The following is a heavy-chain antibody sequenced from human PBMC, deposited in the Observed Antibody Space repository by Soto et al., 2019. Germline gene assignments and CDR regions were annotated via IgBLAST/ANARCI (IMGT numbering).Heavy chain of an antibody. J-gene: IGHJ6*02. Sequence: ASVKVSCKASGYTFTGYHIHWVRQAPGRGLEWMGWINPNSGDTEYAQNFQGRVTMTRDTSFNLVYMEMSGLMSDDTAVYYCARDARGTRGFDEMDIWGQGTTVTVSS. CDR1: GYTFTGYH. CDR2: INPNSGDT. CDR3: ARDARGTRGFDEMDI. V-gene: IGHV1-2*02. D-gene: IGHD3-9*01.